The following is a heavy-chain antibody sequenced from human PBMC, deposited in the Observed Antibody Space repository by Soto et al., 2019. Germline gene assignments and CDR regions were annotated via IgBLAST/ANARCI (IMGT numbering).Heavy chain of an antibody. CDR1: GFTFSSHG. V-gene: IGHV3-30-3*01. Sequence: QVQLVESGGGMVQPGRSLRLSCAASGFTFSSHGIHWVRQAPGKGLEWVTFISYDGSKTYYADSVKGRFTISRNKSQNTTYPPKNSLRPEGTAVSVCARDSATGGTDLGIDVWGQGTLVTVSS. CDR2: ISYDGSKT. J-gene: IGHJ4*02. CDR3: ARDSATGGTDLGIDV. D-gene: IGHD1-26*01.